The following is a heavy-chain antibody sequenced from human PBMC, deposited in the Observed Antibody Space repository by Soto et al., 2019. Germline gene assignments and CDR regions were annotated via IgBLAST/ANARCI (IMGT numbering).Heavy chain of an antibody. V-gene: IGHV4-34*01. CDR2: INHSGST. CDR3: ARGGGRYYYYYYGMDV. D-gene: IGHD1-26*01. CDR1: GGSFSGYY. Sequence: SETLSLTCAVYGGSFSGYYWSWIRQPPGKGLEWIGEINHSGSTNYNPSLKSRVTISVDTSKNQFSLKLSSVTAADTAVYYCARGGGRYYYYYYGMDVWGQGTTVTV. J-gene: IGHJ6*02.